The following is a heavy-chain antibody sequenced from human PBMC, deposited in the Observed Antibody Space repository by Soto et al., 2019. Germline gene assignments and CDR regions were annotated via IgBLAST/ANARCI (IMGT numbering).Heavy chain of an antibody. V-gene: IGHV3-23*01. CDR1: GFTFSSYA. CDR2: ISGSGGST. J-gene: IGHJ6*03. CDR3: AKEGYDFWSRMDA. Sequence: GGSLRLSCAASGFTFSSYAMSWVRQAPGKGLEWVSSISGSGGSTYYADSVKGRFTISRDNSKNTLYLQMNSLRAEDTAVFYCAKEGYDFWSRMDAWGKGTTVTVSS. D-gene: IGHD3-3*01.